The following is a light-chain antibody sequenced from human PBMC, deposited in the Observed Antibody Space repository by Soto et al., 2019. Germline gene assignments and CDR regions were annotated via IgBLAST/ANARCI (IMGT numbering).Light chain of an antibody. CDR2: GAS. Sequence: EIVLTQSPGTLSLSPGERATLSCRASQSVSSSYLAWYQQKPGQAPRLLIYGASSRATGIPDRFSGSGSGTDVTRTISRLEAEDFAVYYCQQYGSSPPYTFGQGTKLEIK. CDR1: QSVSSSY. CDR3: QQYGSSPPYT. V-gene: IGKV3-20*01. J-gene: IGKJ2*01.